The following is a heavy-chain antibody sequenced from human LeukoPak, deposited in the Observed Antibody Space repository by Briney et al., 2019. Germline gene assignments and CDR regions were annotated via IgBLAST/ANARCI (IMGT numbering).Heavy chain of an antibody. V-gene: IGHV3-48*01. CDR3: ARDGSNYALDY. J-gene: IGHJ4*02. Sequence: PGGSLRLSCAASGFTFSSYSMNWVRQAPGKGLEWVSYISSGRSTIHYADSVKGRFTISRDNVKNSLYLQMNSLRAEDTAVYYCARDGSNYALDYWGQGTLVTVSS. D-gene: IGHD1-26*01. CDR2: ISSGRSTI. CDR1: GFTFSSYS.